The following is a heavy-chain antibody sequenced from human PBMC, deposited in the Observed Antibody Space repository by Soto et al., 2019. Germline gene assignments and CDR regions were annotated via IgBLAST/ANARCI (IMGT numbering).Heavy chain of an antibody. V-gene: IGHV1-18*01. D-gene: IGHD5-12*01. Sequence: AHLVQSGVEVKTPGASVKVSCQASGYTFFTYDISWVRQAPGQGLEWMGWISTYSGDTKYAQKFQGRVTMTTDTPTTTAYLELRSLRSDDPAVYYCARHHGPTTSENGFDPWGQGTLVTVSS. CDR2: ISTYSGDT. CDR3: ARHHGPTTSENGFDP. J-gene: IGHJ5*02. CDR1: GYTFFTYD.